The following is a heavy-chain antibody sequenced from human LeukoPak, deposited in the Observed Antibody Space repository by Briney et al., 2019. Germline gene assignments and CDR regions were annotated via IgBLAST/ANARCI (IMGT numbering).Heavy chain of an antibody. CDR1: GYSFSSYW. V-gene: IGHV5-51*01. D-gene: IGHD2-2*01. CDR2: IFPGDSET. CDR3: ARQAVPAAMYYYYYYYMGV. J-gene: IGHJ6*03. Sequence: GESLKISCKGSGYSFSSYWIGWVRQMPGKGLEWMGIIFPGDSETRYSPSFQGQVTMSVDKSTSTAYLQWASLKASDTAMYYCARQAVPAAMYYYYYYYMGVWGKGTTVTVSS.